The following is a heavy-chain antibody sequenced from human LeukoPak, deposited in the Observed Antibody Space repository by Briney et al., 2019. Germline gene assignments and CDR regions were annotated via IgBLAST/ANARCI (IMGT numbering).Heavy chain of an antibody. Sequence: GGSLRLSCAASGFTFSSYWMHWVRQAPGKGLVWVSRINSDGSSTSYADSVKGRFTISRDNAKDTLYLQMNSLRAEDTAVYYCAREYCSSTSCYDYFDYWGQGTLVTVSS. CDR1: GFTFSSYW. D-gene: IGHD2-2*01. CDR3: AREYCSSTSCYDYFDY. CDR2: INSDGSST. V-gene: IGHV3-74*01. J-gene: IGHJ4*02.